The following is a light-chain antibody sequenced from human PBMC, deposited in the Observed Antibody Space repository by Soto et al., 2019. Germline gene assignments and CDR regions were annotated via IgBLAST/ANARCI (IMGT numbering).Light chain of an antibody. Sequence: SVLTQPPSAAGTPRPRVTLSCFGSSPKIGSTYVHWYQQVPGTAPKLLMYRNDQRPSGVPDRFSGSKSGTSAYLAISGLRSEDEADYYCAAWDDSLSGLWVFGGGTK. J-gene: IGLJ3*02. CDR2: RND. CDR1: SPKIGSTY. CDR3: AAWDDSLSGLWV. V-gene: IGLV1-47*01.